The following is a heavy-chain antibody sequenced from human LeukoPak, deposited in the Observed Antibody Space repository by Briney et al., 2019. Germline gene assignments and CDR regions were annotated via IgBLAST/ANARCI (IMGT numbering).Heavy chain of an antibody. V-gene: IGHV3-7*01. Sequence: GGSLRLSCAASGFTFSSYWMSWVRQAPGKGLEWVANIKQDGSEKYYVDSVKGRFTISRDNAKNSLYLQMNSLRAEDTAVYYCARDFAFDSSGYPDAFDIWGQGTMVTVSS. CDR3: ARDFAFDSSGYPDAFDI. J-gene: IGHJ3*02. D-gene: IGHD3-22*01. CDR2: IKQDGSEK. CDR1: GFTFSSYW.